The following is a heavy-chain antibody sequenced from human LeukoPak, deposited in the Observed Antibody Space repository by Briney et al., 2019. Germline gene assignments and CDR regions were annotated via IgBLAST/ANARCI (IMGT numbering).Heavy chain of an antibody. CDR1: GGTFSSYA. CDR2: INPNSGGT. J-gene: IGHJ5*02. D-gene: IGHD2-2*01. CDR3: AREPSYRWFDP. Sequence: ASVKVSCKASGGTFSSYAISWVRQAPGQGLEWMGWINPNSGGTNYAQKFQGRVTMTRDTSISTAYVELSRLRSDDTAVYYCAREPSYRWFDPWGQGTLVTVSS. V-gene: IGHV1-2*02.